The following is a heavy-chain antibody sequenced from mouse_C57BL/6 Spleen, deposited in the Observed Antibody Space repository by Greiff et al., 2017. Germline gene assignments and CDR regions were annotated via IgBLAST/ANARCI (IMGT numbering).Heavy chain of an antibody. CDR3: TGPRCYYLYYAMDY. CDR1: GFTFSNYW. D-gene: IGHD2-3*01. J-gene: IGHJ4*01. Sequence: EVKLMESGGGLVQPGGSMKLSCVASGFTFSNYWMNWVRQSPEKGLEWVAQIRLKSDNYATHYAESVKGRFTISRDDSKSSVYLQMNNLRAEDTGIYYCTGPRCYYLYYAMDYWGQGTSVTVSS. CDR2: IRLKSDNYAT. V-gene: IGHV6-3*01.